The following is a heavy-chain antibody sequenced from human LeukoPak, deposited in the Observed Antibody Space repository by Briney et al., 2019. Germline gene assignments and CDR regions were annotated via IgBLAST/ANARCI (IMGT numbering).Heavy chain of an antibody. Sequence: SETLSLTCTVSGGSISSSSYYWGWIRQPPGKGLEWIGSIYYSGSTYYNPSLKSRVTISVDTSKNQFSLKLSSVTAADTAVYYCASEVPFDPWGQGTLVTVSS. CDR2: IYYSGST. J-gene: IGHJ5*02. CDR1: GGSISSSSYY. CDR3: ASEVPFDP. V-gene: IGHV4-39*07.